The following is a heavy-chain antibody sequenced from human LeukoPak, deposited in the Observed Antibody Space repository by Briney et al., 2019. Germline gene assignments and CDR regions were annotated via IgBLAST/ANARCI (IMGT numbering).Heavy chain of an antibody. D-gene: IGHD3-9*01. J-gene: IGHJ4*02. CDR2: IYHSGST. V-gene: IGHV4-38-2*01. CDR3: ARQDYDILTGYYGYYFDY. CDR1: GYSISSGYY. Sequence: SEALSLTCAVPGYSISSGYYWGWIRQPPGKGLEWIGRIYHSGSTYYNPSLKRRVTISVDTAKNQFSLKLSSVTAADTAVYYCARQDYDILTGYYGYYFDYWGQGTLVTVSS.